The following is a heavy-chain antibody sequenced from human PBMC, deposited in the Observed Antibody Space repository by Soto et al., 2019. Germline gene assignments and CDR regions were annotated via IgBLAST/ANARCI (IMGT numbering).Heavy chain of an antibody. J-gene: IGHJ4*02. D-gene: IGHD3-3*01. CDR1: GYTFSSHA. CDR2: INAGNGNT. V-gene: IGHV1-3*01. CDR3: ARDGARITVFGVVYYFDY. Sequence: QVKLVQSGAEGKKPGASVKVSCKASGYTFSSHAMHWVRQAPGQRLEWMGWINAGNGNTKYSQNFQGRVAITRDTSASTAYMELRSLRSEDTAVYYCARDGARITVFGVVYYFDYWGQGTLVTVSS.